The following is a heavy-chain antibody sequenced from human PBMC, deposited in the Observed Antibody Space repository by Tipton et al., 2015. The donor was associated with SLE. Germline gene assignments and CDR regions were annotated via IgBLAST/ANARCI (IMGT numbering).Heavy chain of an antibody. J-gene: IGHJ4*02. D-gene: IGHD3-10*01. CDR2: IFYSGTA. CDR3: ARLGERGLRSPFDY. Sequence: GLVKPSETLSLTCNVSGGSINTGSDYWAWVRQPPGTGLEWIGSIFYSGTAYYNPSLKSRLTISIDTSKNQFSLKLTSVTAAATSVYFCARLGERGLRSPFDYWGQRALVTVSS. CDR1: GGSINTGSDY. V-gene: IGHV4-39*07.